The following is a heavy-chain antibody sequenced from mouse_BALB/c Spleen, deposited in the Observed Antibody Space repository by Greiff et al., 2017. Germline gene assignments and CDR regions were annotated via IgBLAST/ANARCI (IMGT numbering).Heavy chain of an antibody. D-gene: IGHD1-1*01. CDR1: GYSFTGYT. Sequence: EVQLQQSGPELVKPGASMKISCKASGYSFTGYTMNWVKQSHGKNLEWIGLINPYNGGTSYNQKFKGKATLTVDKSSSTAYMELLNLTSEDSAVYYCATPFYDGSRDYAIDYWGQGTSVTVSS. J-gene: IGHJ4*01. V-gene: IGHV1-18*01. CDR2: INPYNGGT. CDR3: ATPFYDGSRDYAIDY.